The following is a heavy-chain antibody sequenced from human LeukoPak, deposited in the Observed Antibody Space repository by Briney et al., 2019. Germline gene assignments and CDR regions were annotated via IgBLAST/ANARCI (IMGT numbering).Heavy chain of an antibody. CDR1: GYTFTSYY. CDR2: INPSGGST. V-gene: IGHV1-46*01. D-gene: IGHD6-13*01. J-gene: IGHJ5*02. CDR3: AGDSSSWYRWFDP. Sequence: ASVKVSCKASGYTFTSYYMHWVRQAPGQGLEWMGIINPSGGSTNYAQKLQGRVTMTTDTSTSTAYMELRSLRSDDTAVYYCAGDSSSWYRWFDPWGQGTLVTVSS.